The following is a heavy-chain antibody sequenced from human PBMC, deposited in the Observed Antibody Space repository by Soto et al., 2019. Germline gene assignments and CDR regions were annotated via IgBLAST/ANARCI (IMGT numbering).Heavy chain of an antibody. Sequence: GASVKVSCKASGYTFTSYDINWVRQATGQGLEWMGWMNPNSGNTGYTQKFQGRVTMTRNTSISTAYMELSSLRSEDTAVYYCARDPVGDFWSAKLDQQFDYWGQGTLVTVSS. CDR3: ARDPVGDFWSAKLDQQFDY. CDR1: GYTFTSYD. V-gene: IGHV1-8*01. J-gene: IGHJ4*02. CDR2: MNPNSGNT. D-gene: IGHD3-3*01.